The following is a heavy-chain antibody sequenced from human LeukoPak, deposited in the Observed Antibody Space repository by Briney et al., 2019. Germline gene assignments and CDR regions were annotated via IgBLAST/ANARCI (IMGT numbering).Heavy chain of an antibody. D-gene: IGHD4-17*01. J-gene: IGHJ3*01. CDR1: GFTLSYFA. CDR3: ARDPNGDYIGAFDF. CDR2: IRGGGDRA. Sequence: GGSLRHSCVGSGFTLSYFAMIWVRQAPGKGLEWVSPIRGGGDRAKYAESVKGRFTISRDNSKNTLYLQMDSLRAEDTAVYYCARDPNGDYIGAFDFRGQGTMVTVSS. V-gene: IGHV3-23*01.